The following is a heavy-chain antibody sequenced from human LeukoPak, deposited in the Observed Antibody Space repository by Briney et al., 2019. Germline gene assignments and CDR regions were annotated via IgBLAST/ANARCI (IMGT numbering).Heavy chain of an antibody. CDR2: IYHSGST. D-gene: IGHD2-15*01. CDR1: GYSISSGYY. CDR3: ARVNGYCSGGSCYPHY. Sequence: PSETLSLTCTVSGYSISSGYYWGWIRQPPGKGLEWIGSIYHSGSTYYNPSLKSRVTISVDTSKNQFSLKLSSVTAADTAVYYCARVNGYCSGGSCYPHYWGQGTLVTVSS. V-gene: IGHV4-38-2*02. J-gene: IGHJ4*02.